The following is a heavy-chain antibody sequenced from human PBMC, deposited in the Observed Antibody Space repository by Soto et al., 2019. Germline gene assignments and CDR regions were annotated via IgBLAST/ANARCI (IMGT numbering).Heavy chain of an antibody. V-gene: IGHV4-31*03. J-gene: IGHJ4*02. D-gene: IGHD3-10*01. Sequence: QVQLQESGPGLVKPSQTLSLTCTVSGGSISSGGYYWSWIRQHPGKGLEWIGYIYYSGSTYYNPSIKSRVTISVDTSKNQFSLELSSVTAADTAVYYCARGITMVRGGPIDYWGQGTLVTVSS. CDR1: GGSISSGGYY. CDR2: IYYSGST. CDR3: ARGITMVRGGPIDY.